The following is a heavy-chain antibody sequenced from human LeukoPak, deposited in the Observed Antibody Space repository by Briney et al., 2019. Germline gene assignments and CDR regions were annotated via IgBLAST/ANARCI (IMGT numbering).Heavy chain of an antibody. CDR3: AKDGRYCSGGSPCWVYYYGMDV. J-gene: IGHJ6*02. V-gene: IGHV3-23*01. CDR1: GFTFSSYA. CDR2: ISGSGGST. D-gene: IGHD2-15*01. Sequence: PGGSLRLSCAASGFTFSSYAMSWVRQAPGEGLEWVSAISGSGGSTYYADSVKGRFTISRDNSKNTLYLQMNSLRAEDTAVYYCAKDGRYCSGGSPCWVYYYGMDVWGQGTTVTVSS.